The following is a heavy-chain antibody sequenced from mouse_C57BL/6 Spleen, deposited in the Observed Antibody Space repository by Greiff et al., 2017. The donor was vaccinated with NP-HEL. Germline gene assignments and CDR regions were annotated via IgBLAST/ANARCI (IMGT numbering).Heavy chain of an antibody. V-gene: IGHV1-15*01. CDR1: GYTFTDYE. CDR2: IDPETGGT. J-gene: IGHJ2*01. Sequence: QVQLKQSGAELVRPGASVTLSCKASGYTFTDYEMHWVKQTPVHGLEWIGAIDPETGGTAYNQKFKGKAILTADKSSSTAYMELRSLTSEDSAVYYCTRDGLPYYFDYWGQGTTLTVSS. CDR3: TRDGLPYYFDY.